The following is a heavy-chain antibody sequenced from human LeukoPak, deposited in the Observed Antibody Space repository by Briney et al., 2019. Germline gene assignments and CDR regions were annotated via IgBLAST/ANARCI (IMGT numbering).Heavy chain of an antibody. J-gene: IGHJ4*02. Sequence: KASETLSLTCTVSGGSISSYYWSWIRQPPGKGLEWIGYIYYSGSTNYNPSLKCRVTISVDTSKNQFSLKLSSVTAADTAVYYCASGITIFGVVTHFDYWGQGTLVTVSS. V-gene: IGHV4-59*01. D-gene: IGHD3-3*01. CDR3: ASGITIFGVVTHFDY. CDR1: GGSISSYY. CDR2: IYYSGST.